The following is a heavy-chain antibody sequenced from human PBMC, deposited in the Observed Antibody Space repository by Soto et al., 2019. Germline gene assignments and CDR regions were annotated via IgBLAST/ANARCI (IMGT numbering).Heavy chain of an antibody. CDR1: GFTFSNYA. CDR3: AKVRPLRDCTRTSCLGAFDI. D-gene: IGHD2-2*01. J-gene: IGHJ3*02. V-gene: IGHV3-23*01. Sequence: EVQLLESGGGLVQPGGSLSLSCAASGFTFSNYAMSWVRQAPGKGLEWDSAITASGDTTYYADSVQDRSTISSDNSKSTMYLQMNSLRAEDTAVYYCAKVRPLRDCTRTSCLGAFDIWGQGTMVTVSS. CDR2: ITASGDTT.